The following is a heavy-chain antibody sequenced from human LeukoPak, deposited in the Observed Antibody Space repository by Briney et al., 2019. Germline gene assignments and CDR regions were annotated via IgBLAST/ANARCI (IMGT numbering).Heavy chain of an antibody. J-gene: IGHJ4*02. D-gene: IGHD3-22*01. V-gene: IGHV1-69*05. CDR2: IIPIFGTA. CDR1: GGTFSSYA. CDR3: ARDRGSSGWYGFHDSSGYLYFDY. Sequence: SVKVSCKASGGTFSSYAISWVRQAPGQGLEWMGRIIPIFGTANYAQKFQGRVTMTRDTSISTAYMELSRLRSDDTAVYYCARDRGSSGWYGFHDSSGYLYFDYWGQGTLVTVSS.